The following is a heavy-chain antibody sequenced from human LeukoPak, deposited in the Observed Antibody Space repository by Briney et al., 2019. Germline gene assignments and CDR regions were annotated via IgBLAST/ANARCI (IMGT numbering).Heavy chain of an antibody. Sequence: GGSLRLSCAASGFTFDDYAMHWVRQAPGKGLEWVSGISWNSGSIGYADSVKGRFTISRDNAKNSLYLQMNSLRAEDTALYYCAKDMTGRIAAAGTDYWGQGTLVTVSS. D-gene: IGHD6-13*01. J-gene: IGHJ4*02. CDR1: GFTFDDYA. CDR3: AKDMTGRIAAAGTDY. V-gene: IGHV3-9*01. CDR2: ISWNSGSI.